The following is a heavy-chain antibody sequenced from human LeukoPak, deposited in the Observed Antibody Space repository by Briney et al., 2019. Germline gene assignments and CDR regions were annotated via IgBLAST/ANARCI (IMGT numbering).Heavy chain of an antibody. CDR3: ARQWLVNG. CDR1: GFTFSSYS. CDR2: ISWNSGNI. V-gene: IGHV3-21*04. D-gene: IGHD6-19*01. J-gene: IGHJ4*02. Sequence: GGSLRLSCAASGFTFSSYSMNWVRQAPGKGLEWVSGISWNSGNIDYADSVKGRFTISRDNSKNTLYLQMNSLRADDTAVYYCARQWLVNGWGQGTLVTVSS.